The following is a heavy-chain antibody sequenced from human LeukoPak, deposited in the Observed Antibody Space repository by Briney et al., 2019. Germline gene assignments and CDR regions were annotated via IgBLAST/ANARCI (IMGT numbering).Heavy chain of an antibody. Sequence: GGSLRLSCAASGFTFSSYWMHWVRQAPGKGLVWVSRINSDGSSTSYADSVKGRFTISRDNAKNTLYLQMNSLRAEDTGVYYCGREERIAENWFDPWGQGTLVTVSS. CDR3: GREERIAENWFDP. D-gene: IGHD6-13*01. CDR1: GFTFSSYW. CDR2: INSDGSST. J-gene: IGHJ5*02. V-gene: IGHV3-74*01.